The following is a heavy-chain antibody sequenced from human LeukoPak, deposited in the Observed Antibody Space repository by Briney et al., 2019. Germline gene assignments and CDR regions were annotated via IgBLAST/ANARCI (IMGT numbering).Heavy chain of an antibody. J-gene: IGHJ3*02. V-gene: IGHV6-1*01. D-gene: IGHD4-11*01. CDR2: PYYRSKWYY. CDR3: ARDKAVIGARGAFDM. Sequence: SQTLSLTCAISGDSVSSNTATWNWIRQSPSRGLEWLGRPYYRSKWYYDYAVSVRSRITINPDTPQNQFSLQLNSVTPEDTAVYYCARDKAVIGARGAFDMWGQGTTVTVSS. CDR1: GDSVSSNTAT.